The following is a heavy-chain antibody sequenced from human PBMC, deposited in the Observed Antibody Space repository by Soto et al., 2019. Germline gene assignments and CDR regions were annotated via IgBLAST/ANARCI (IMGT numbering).Heavy chain of an antibody. CDR3: ASDLSGRADV. Sequence: PGGSLRLSCAASGFTFSSYWMHWVRQAPGKGLVWVSRMNEDGGTTEYADSVKGRFTISRDNAKNTLYLQMNSLRVEDTAVYYCASDLSGRADVWGQGTTVTV. J-gene: IGHJ6*02. CDR1: GFTFSSYW. CDR2: MNEDGGTT. D-gene: IGHD3-10*01. V-gene: IGHV3-74*03.